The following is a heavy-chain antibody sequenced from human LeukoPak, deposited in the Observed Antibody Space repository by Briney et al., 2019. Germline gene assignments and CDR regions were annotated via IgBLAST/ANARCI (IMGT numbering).Heavy chain of an antibody. D-gene: IGHD4-17*01. J-gene: IGHJ4*02. V-gene: IGHV4-38-2*02. CDR2: IYHSGST. CDR3: ARQTVTTLVDY. CDR1: GYSISSGYY. Sequence: SETLSLTCTVSGYSISSGYYWGWIRQPPGKGLEWIGSIYHSGSTYYNPSLKSRVTISVDTSKNQFSLKLSSVTAADTAVYYCARQTVTTLVDYWGQGTLVTVSS.